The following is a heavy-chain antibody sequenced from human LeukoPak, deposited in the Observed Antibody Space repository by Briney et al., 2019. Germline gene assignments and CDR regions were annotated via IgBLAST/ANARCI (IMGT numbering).Heavy chain of an antibody. CDR2: IYYSGST. V-gene: IGHV4-59*01. D-gene: IGHD3-10*01. CDR1: GGSISSYY. J-gene: IGHJ4*02. Sequence: SETLSLTCTVSGGSISSYYWSWIRQPPGKGLEWIGYIYYSGSTNYNPSLKSRVTISVDTSKDQFSLKLSSVTAADTAEYYCARGPYGSGTFDYWGQGTLVTVSA. CDR3: ARGPYGSGTFDY.